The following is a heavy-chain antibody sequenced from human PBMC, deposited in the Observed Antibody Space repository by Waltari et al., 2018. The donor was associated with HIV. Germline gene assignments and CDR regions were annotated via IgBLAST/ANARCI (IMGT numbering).Heavy chain of an antibody. J-gene: IGHJ3*02. CDR1: GFTFDDYA. CDR2: IRWKRGSI. CDR3: VKEQGGGDAFDI. V-gene: IGHV3-9*01. Sequence: EVQLVESGGGLVQPGRSLRLSCAASGFTFDDYAMHWVRQVPGEGVELVFGIRWKRGSIGYAESGKGRFTMSRDKAKNSLYLQMNSLRADDAALYCCVKEQGGGDAFDIWGQGTMVTVSS. D-gene: IGHD3-16*01.